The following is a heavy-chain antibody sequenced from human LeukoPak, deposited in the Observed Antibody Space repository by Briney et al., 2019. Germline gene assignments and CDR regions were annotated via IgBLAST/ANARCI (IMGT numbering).Heavy chain of an antibody. Sequence: GGSLRLSCAASGFTFDDYTMYWIRQAPGKGLEWVSAINWDGASRTYADSVKGRFTISRDNAKNSLYLQMNSLRAEDTAVYYCARVPDYYDSSGYPAPWGQGTLVTVSS. J-gene: IGHJ5*02. CDR1: GFTFDDYT. CDR2: INWDGASR. CDR3: ARVPDYYDSSGYPAP. V-gene: IGHV3-20*04. D-gene: IGHD3-22*01.